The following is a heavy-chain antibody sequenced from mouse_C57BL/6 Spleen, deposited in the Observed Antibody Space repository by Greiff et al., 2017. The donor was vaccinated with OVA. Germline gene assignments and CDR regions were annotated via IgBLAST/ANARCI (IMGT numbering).Heavy chain of an antibody. CDR2: INPSSGYT. CDR3: ARDGYYEPYFDV. D-gene: IGHD2-3*01. Sequence: QVQLKESGAELARPGASVKMSCKASGYTFTSYTMHWVKQRPGQGLEWIGYINPSSGYTKYNQKFKDKATLTADKSSSTAYMQLSSLTYEDSAVYYCARDGYYEPYFDVWGTGTTVTVSS. V-gene: IGHV1-4*01. CDR1: GYTFTSYT. J-gene: IGHJ1*03.